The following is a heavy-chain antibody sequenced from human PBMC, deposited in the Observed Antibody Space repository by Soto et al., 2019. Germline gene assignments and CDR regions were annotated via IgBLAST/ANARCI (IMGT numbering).Heavy chain of an antibody. Sequence: EVQLLESGGGLVQPGGSLRLSCAASGFTFSSYAMSWVRQAPGKGLEWVSAISGSGGSTYYADSVKGRFTISRDNAKNALYLQMNSLRAEDTAVYYCAKDRIVVVPAAIGGEFDYWGQGTLVTVSS. CDR2: ISGSGGST. CDR1: GFTFSSYA. D-gene: IGHD2-2*02. V-gene: IGHV3-23*01. CDR3: AKDRIVVVPAAIGGEFDY. J-gene: IGHJ4*02.